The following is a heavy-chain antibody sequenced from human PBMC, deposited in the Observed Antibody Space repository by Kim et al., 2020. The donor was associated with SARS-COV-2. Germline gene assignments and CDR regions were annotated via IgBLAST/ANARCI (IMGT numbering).Heavy chain of an antibody. J-gene: IGHJ3*02. D-gene: IGHD1-26*01. CDR3: ARYSGSAFDI. V-gene: IGHV3-74*01. Sequence: GGSLRLSCAASGITFSSYWMHWVRQAPGKGLVWVSNIGCDGTGAKYADSVKGRFTISRDNAKNTLYLQMNNLRPEDAAVYYCARYSGSAFDIWGQGTMVRVSS. CDR1: GITFSSYW. CDR2: IGCDGTGA.